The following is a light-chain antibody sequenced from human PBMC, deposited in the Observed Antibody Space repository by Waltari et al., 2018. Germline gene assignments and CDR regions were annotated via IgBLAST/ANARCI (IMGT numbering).Light chain of an antibody. CDR1: QSISSW. CDR2: KAS. V-gene: IGKV1-5*03. CDR3: QQYNSYSRT. Sequence: DIQMTQSPSTLSASVGDSVTITCRPSQSISSWLAWYQQKPGKAPKLLIYKASSLESGVPSRFSGSGSGTEFTLTISSLQPDDFATYYCQQYNSYSRTFGQGTKLEIK. J-gene: IGKJ2*01.